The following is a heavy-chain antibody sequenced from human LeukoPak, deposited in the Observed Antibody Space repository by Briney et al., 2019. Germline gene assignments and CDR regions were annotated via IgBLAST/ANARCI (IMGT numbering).Heavy chain of an antibody. Sequence: PWETLSLTCTVPGGSISSYYWSWIRQPPGKGLEWIGYIYYSGSTNYNPSLKSRVTISVDTSKNQFSLKLSSVTAADTAVYYFARGGSYVGNDYWGQGTLVTVSS. V-gene: IGHV4-59*01. J-gene: IGHJ4*02. CDR3: ARGGSYVGNDY. CDR1: GGSISSYY. CDR2: IYYSGST. D-gene: IGHD1-26*01.